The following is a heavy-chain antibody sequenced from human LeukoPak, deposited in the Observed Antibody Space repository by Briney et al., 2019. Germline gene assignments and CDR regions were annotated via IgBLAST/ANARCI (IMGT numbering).Heavy chain of an antibody. CDR1: GFTFSSYG. J-gene: IGHJ4*02. D-gene: IGHD3-10*01. CDR2: IRYDGSNK. Sequence: PGGSLRLSCAASGFTFSSYGMHWVRQAPGKGLEWVVFIRYDGSNKYYADSVKGRFTISRDNSKNTLYLQMNSLRAEDTAVYYCAKDSDDYYGSGSEFDYWGQGTLVTVSS. CDR3: AKDSDDYYGSGSEFDY. V-gene: IGHV3-30*02.